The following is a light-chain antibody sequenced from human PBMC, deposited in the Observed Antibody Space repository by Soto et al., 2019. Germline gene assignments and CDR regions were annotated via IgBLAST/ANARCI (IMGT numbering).Light chain of an antibody. J-gene: IGKJ1*01. CDR3: QEYGSSPRT. Sequence: IVLTHSPGTLSLSPGERATLSCRASQSVSSSYLAWYQQKPGQAPRLLIYGASSRATGIPDRFSGSGSGTVFTLTISRLEPEDFAVYYCQEYGSSPRTFGQGTKVDI. CDR2: GAS. V-gene: IGKV3-20*01. CDR1: QSVSSSY.